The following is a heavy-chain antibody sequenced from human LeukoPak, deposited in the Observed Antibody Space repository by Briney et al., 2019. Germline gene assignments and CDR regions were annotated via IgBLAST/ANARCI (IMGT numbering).Heavy chain of an antibody. V-gene: IGHV3-66*01. CDR2: IYSSGGI. J-gene: IGHJ4*02. Sequence: SGGSLRLSCAVSGFTVSNNYMSWVRQAPGKGLEWVSVIYSSGGIHYADSVKGRFTISRDSSKNTLFLQMSNLRAEDTAVYYCARFYFDSSGQNSRAYWGQGTLVTVSA. CDR3: ARFYFDSSGQNSRAY. D-gene: IGHD3-22*01. CDR1: GFTVSNNY.